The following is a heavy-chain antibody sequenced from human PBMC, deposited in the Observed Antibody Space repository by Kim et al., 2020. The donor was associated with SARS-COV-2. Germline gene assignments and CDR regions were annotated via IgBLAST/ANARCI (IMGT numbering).Heavy chain of an antibody. J-gene: IGHJ2*01. CDR2: ISRSDGRT. D-gene: IGHD3-3*02. CDR3: AKALANYWDFDL. Sequence: GGSLRLSCAASGFTFSSYAMSWVRQAPGKGLEWVSSISRSDGRTQYADSVKGRFTISRDNSKNTLDLQMNSLRAEDTAVYYCAKALANYWDFDLWGRGTL. CDR1: GFTFSSYA. V-gene: IGHV3-23*01.